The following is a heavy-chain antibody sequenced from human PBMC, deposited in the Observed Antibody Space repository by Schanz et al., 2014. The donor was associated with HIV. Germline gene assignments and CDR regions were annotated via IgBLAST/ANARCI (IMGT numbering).Heavy chain of an antibody. J-gene: IGHJ5*02. CDR1: GASFSGSY. Sequence: QVKLQQWGAGLLKPSETLSLTCAFYGASFSGSYWSWIRQSPGKGLEWIADINQSGRITYNPSLKSRVTISVDRYKNQFSLNLSSVTAADTAMYFCARGQDYYYDNSGYYNTWGQGTLVTVSS. CDR3: ARGQDYYYDNSGYYNT. D-gene: IGHD3-22*01. V-gene: IGHV4-34*01. CDR2: INQSGRI.